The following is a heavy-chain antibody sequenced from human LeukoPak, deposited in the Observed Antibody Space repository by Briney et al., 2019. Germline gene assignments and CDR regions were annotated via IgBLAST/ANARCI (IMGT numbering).Heavy chain of an antibody. V-gene: IGHV4-61*02. J-gene: IGHJ5*02. CDR3: ARGGTAKPWWFDP. Sequence: SETLSLTCTVSGGSISSGSYYWSWIRQPAGKGLEWIGRIYTSGSTNYNPSLKSRVTISVDTSKNQFSLKLSSVTAADTAVYYWARGGTAKPWWFDPWGQGTLVTVSS. D-gene: IGHD1-1*01. CDR2: IYTSGST. CDR1: GGSISSGSYY.